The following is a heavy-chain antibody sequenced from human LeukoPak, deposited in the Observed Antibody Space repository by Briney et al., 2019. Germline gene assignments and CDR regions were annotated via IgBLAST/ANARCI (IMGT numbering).Heavy chain of an antibody. V-gene: IGHV4-39*01. CDR1: GGSISSNSSY. Sequence: PSETLSLTCTVSGGSISSNSSYSDWIRQPPGKGLEWLVSIYYSGTTTYNPSLKSRVTTSVDTSKNQFSLKLTSVTAADTAVYYCARHGARYYSGSGSYYTTAFDSWGQGTLVTVSS. CDR3: ARHGARYYSGSGSYYTTAFDS. J-gene: IGHJ4*02. D-gene: IGHD3-10*01. CDR2: IYYSGTT.